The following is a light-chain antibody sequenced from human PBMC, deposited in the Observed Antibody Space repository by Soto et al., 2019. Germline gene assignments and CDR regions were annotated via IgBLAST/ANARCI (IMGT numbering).Light chain of an antibody. CDR3: TSWTTSTTMI. Sequence: QSALTQPASVSGSPGQSITISYTGTSSDIGAYNFVSWYQQHPGKAPKLMLYDVNIRPSGVSNRFSGSKSGNTASLTISGLQAEDEADYYCTSWTTSTTMIFGGGTKLTV. V-gene: IGLV2-14*03. CDR2: DVN. CDR1: SSDIGAYNF. J-gene: IGLJ2*01.